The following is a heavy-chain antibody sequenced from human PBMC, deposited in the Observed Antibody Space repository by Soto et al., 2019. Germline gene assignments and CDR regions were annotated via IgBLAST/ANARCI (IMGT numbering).Heavy chain of an antibody. CDR2: IYYSGST. J-gene: IGHJ3*02. Sequence: SETLSLTCPVAGGSISSYYWSWIRQHPGKGLEWIGYIYYSGSTNYNPSLKSRVTISVDTSKNQFPLKLSSVTAADTAVYYCARHLAHYGDYDSDAFDIWGQGTMVTVSS. CDR1: GGSISSYY. V-gene: IGHV4-59*08. D-gene: IGHD4-17*01. CDR3: ARHLAHYGDYDSDAFDI.